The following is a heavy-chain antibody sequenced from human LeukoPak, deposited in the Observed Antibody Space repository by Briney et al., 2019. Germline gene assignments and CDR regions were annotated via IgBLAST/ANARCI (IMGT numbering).Heavy chain of an antibody. CDR3: ARADYYGSGSHNYFDY. CDR1: GFTFDDYG. CDR2: INWNGYST. V-gene: IGHV3-20*04. J-gene: IGHJ4*02. Sequence: PGGSLRLSCAASGFTFDDYGMSWVRQAPGKGLEWVSGINWNGYSTGYVDSVKGRFTISRDNAKNSLNLQMNSLRAEDTALYYCARADYYGSGSHNYFDYWGQGTLVTVSS. D-gene: IGHD3-10*01.